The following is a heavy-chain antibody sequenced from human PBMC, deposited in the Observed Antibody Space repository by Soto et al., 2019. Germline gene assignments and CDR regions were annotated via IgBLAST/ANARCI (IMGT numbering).Heavy chain of an antibody. CDR2: IIPLFGTA. Sequence: QEQLVQSGAEVKKPGSSVRVSCKASKGTFNRDAITVARQVPAQGHAWMGGIIPLFGTADYEQKFQGGVTITAEEATGTACMELSSLRSEDTAGYYCVKRAAVSVTILWLDPWGAGTLVTVSS. V-gene: IGHV1-69*01. CDR3: VKRAAVSVTILWLDP. J-gene: IGHJ5*02. CDR1: KGTFNRDA. D-gene: IGHD6-19*01.